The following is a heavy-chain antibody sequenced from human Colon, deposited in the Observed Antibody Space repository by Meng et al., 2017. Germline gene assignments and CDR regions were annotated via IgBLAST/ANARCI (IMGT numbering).Heavy chain of an antibody. V-gene: IGHV1-69*13. CDR2: IIPIFGTA. J-gene: IGHJ6*02. Sequence: SVKVSCKASGSTFSSYAISWVRQAPGQGLEWMGGIIPIFGTANYAQKFQGRVTITADESTSTAYIELSSLRSEDTAVYYCARGLGGIVGATTFYYGMDVWGQGTTVTVSS. D-gene: IGHD1-26*01. CDR1: GSTFSSYA. CDR3: ARGLGGIVGATTFYYGMDV.